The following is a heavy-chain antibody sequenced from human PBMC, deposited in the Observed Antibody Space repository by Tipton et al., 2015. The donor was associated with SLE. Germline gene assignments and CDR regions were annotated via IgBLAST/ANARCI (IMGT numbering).Heavy chain of an antibody. J-gene: IGHJ4*03. Sequence: TLSLTCAVFGGSFSGYSWSGIRQPPGKGLEWVGESNPSGNTNYNTSLKSRVTISVDTSKNQLSLKLTSVTAADTAVYYCARGAKERITLVRVRPYYFDYWGQGSLVTVSS. CDR1: GGSFSGYS. D-gene: IGHD3-10*01. V-gene: IGHV4-34*01. CDR3: ARGAKERITLVRVRPYYFDY. CDR2: SNPSGNT.